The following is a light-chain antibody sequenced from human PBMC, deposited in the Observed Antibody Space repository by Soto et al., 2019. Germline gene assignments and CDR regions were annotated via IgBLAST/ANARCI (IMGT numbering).Light chain of an antibody. J-gene: IGKJ2*01. Sequence: EIVLTQSPGTLSLSPGERATLSCRASQSVSSSYLAWYQQKPGQAPRLLIYGASSRATGIPDRFSGSGSGTDFTLTISRXXXXXFAVYYCQQYGSSTPVTFGQG. CDR1: QSVSSSY. CDR3: QQYGSSTPVT. CDR2: GAS. V-gene: IGKV3-20*01.